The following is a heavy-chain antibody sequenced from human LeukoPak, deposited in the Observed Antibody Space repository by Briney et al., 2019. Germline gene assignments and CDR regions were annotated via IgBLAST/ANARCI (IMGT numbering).Heavy chain of an antibody. J-gene: IGHJ4*02. V-gene: IGHV4-34*01. D-gene: IGHD5-12*01. Sequence: SETLSLTCAVYGGSFSGYYWSWIRQPPGKGLEWIGEINHSGSTNYNPSLKSRVTISVDTSKNQFSLKLSSVTAADTAVYYCARENIYSGYASYWGQGTLVTVSS. CDR2: INHSGST. CDR1: GGSFSGYY. CDR3: ARENIYSGYASY.